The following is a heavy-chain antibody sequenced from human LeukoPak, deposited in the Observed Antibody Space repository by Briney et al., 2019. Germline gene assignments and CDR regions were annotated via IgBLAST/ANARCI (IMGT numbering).Heavy chain of an antibody. CDR3: ARGQDYFDSSGYFPVVRH. CDR1: GYTFTNYG. J-gene: IGHJ4*02. Sequence: GASVKVSCKASGYTFTNYGLNWVRQAPGQGLEWMGWINTNTGNPTYAQGFTGRFVFSLDTSVSTAYLQINTLKTEDTAVYYCARGQDYFDSSGYFPVVRHWGQGTLVTVSS. D-gene: IGHD3-22*01. CDR2: INTNTGNP. V-gene: IGHV7-4-1*02.